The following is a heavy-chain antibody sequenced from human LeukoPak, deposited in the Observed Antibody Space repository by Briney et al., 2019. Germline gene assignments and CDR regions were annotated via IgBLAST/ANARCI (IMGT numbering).Heavy chain of an antibody. Sequence: GGSLRLSCAASGFTFDDYGMSWVRQAPGKGLEWVSGINWNGGSTGYADSVKGRFTISRDNAKNSLYLQMNSLRAEDTALYYCARSLPYYYDSSGPGGAFDIWGQGTMVTVSS. D-gene: IGHD3-22*01. J-gene: IGHJ3*02. CDR1: GFTFDDYG. CDR2: INWNGGST. V-gene: IGHV3-20*04. CDR3: ARSLPYYYDSSGPGGAFDI.